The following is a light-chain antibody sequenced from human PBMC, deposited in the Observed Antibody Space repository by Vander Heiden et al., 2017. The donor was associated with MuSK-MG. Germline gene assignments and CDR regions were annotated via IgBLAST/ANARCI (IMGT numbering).Light chain of an antibody. J-gene: IGKJ1*01. Sequence: AIRMTQSPSSFSASTGDRVTITCRASQGISTYLAWYQQKPGKAPKFLIYAASTLQSGVPSRFSGSGSGTDFTLTISCLQSEDFATYYCQQYYSSPWTFGQRTKVEVK. CDR2: AAS. CDR1: QGISTY. CDR3: QQYYSSPWT. V-gene: IGKV1-8*01.